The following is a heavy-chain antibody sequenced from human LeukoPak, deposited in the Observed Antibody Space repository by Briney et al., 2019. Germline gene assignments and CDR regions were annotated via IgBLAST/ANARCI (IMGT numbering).Heavy chain of an antibody. V-gene: IGHV3-11*04. CDR3: ATVSEY. CDR1: GFTFSDYF. D-gene: IGHD1-1*01. Sequence: PGGSLRLSCAASGFTFSDYFMTWIRQAPGNGLEWIAHMERSGETVSYADSVRGRFTISRDNVKNSLYLQMNGLRAEDTTVYYCATVSEYWGQGTLVTVSS. J-gene: IGHJ4*02. CDR2: MERSGETV.